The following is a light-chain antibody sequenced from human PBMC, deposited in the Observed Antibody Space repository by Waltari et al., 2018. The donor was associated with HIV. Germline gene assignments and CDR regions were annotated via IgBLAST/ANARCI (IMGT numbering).Light chain of an antibody. V-gene: IGLV2-14*01. J-gene: IGLJ2*01. CDR3: ASLSNSITLVV. CDR2: DVK. CDR1: NSDIGASDY. Sequence: SALSQPASVSGSPGQSVTISCNGTNSDIGASDYVSWYQKFPDRVPRLLIYDVKKRPSGVSSRFSGSKAANTASLTISGLQPEDEADFYCASLSNSITLVVFGGGTHLTVL.